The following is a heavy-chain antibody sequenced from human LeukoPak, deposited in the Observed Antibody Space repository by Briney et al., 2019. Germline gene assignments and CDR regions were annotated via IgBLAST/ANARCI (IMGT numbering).Heavy chain of an antibody. Sequence: SVKVSCKASGGTFSSYAISWMRQAPGQGPEWMGRIVPIFGTANYAQKFQGRVTITTDESTSTAYMELSSLRSEDTAVYYCARDVNYYDSSGYYYAYFDYWGQGTLVTVSS. CDR3: ARDVNYYDSSGYYYAYFDY. J-gene: IGHJ4*02. D-gene: IGHD3-22*01. V-gene: IGHV1-69*05. CDR1: GGTFSSYA. CDR2: IVPIFGTA.